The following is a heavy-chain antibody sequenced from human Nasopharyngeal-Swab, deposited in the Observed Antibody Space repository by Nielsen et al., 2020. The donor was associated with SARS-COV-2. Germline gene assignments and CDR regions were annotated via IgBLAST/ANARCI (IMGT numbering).Heavy chain of an antibody. Sequence: GGSLRLSCAASGFTFSSYWMSWVRQAPGKGLEWVANIKQDGSEKYYVDSVKGRFTISRDNAKNSLYLQMNSLRAEDTAVYYCARDTYYDYVWGSYGADYYYGMDVWGQGTTVTVSS. J-gene: IGHJ6*02. CDR3: ARDTYYDYVWGSYGADYYYGMDV. CDR1: GFTFSSYW. V-gene: IGHV3-7*01. D-gene: IGHD3-16*01. CDR2: IKQDGSEK.